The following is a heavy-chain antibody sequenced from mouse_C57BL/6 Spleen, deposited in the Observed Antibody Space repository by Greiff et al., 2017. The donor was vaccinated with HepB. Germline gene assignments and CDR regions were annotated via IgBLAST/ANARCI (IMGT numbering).Heavy chain of an antibody. V-gene: IGHV14-4*01. CDR2: IDPENGDT. J-gene: IGHJ4*01. CDR3: TRTTVVAPSTPMDY. Sequence: DVKLVESGAELVRPGASVKLSCTASGFNIKDDYMHWVKQRPEQGLEWIGWIDPENGDTEYASKFQGKATITADTSSNTAYLQLSSLTSEDTAVYYCTRTTVVAPSTPMDYWGQGTSVTVSS. CDR1: GFNIKDDY. D-gene: IGHD1-1*01.